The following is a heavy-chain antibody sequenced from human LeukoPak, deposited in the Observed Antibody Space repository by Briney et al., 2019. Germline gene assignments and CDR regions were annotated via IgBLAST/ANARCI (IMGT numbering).Heavy chain of an antibody. Sequence: GGSLRLSCAASGFTFSDYYMTWIRQAPGKGLERVAYITNSGSILYYADSVKGRFTISRDSAKNSLFLQMNSLRAEDTAVYYCARDGSRSWSLNTWFDPWGQGTQVTVSS. CDR1: GFTFSDYY. V-gene: IGHV3-11*04. J-gene: IGHJ5*02. CDR3: ARDGSRSWSLNTWFDP. CDR2: ITNSGSIL. D-gene: IGHD6-13*01.